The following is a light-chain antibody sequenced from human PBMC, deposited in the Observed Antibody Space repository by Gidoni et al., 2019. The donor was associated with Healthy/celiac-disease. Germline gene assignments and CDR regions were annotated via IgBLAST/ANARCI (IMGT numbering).Light chain of an antibody. CDR1: SSNIGHNY. Sequence: QSVLTQPPSVSAAPGQKVTISCSGSSSNIGHNYVSWYQQLPGTAPKLLIYDNNKRPSGIPDRFSGSKSGTSATLGITGLQTGDEADYYCGTWDSSLSAEVFGTGTKVTVL. CDR3: GTWDSSLSAEV. V-gene: IGLV1-51*01. J-gene: IGLJ1*01. CDR2: DNN.